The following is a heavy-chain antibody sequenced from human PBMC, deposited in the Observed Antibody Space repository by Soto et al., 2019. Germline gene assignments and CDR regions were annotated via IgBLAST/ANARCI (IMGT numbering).Heavy chain of an antibody. CDR1: GASISGFY. J-gene: IGHJ5*02. Sequence: QVQLQESGPGLVKPSETLSLTCTVSGASISGFYWSWIRKSAGKGLEWIGRIYATGTTDYNPSLKSRVMMSADTSKKQVSLKLRSVTAADTAVYYCVRDGTKTLRDWFDPWGQGISVTVSS. V-gene: IGHV4-4*07. CDR3: VRDGTKTLRDWFDP. CDR2: IYATGTT. D-gene: IGHD1-1*01.